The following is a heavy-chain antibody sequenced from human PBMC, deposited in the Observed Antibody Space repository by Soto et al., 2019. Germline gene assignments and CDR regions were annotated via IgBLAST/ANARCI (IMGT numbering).Heavy chain of an antibody. CDR1: AGIFRTYN. J-gene: IGHJ3*02. Sequence: GTAVRVNNKEIAGIFRTYNIRRVRQAPGQGLEWMGGIIPIFGTANYAQKFQGRVTITADESASTAFMELSSLRSEDTAVYYCARAYDDYVWGRDNILGQGTLVTV. V-gene: IGHV1-69*13. D-gene: IGHD3-16*01. CDR2: IIPIFGTA. CDR3: ARAYDDYVWGRDNI.